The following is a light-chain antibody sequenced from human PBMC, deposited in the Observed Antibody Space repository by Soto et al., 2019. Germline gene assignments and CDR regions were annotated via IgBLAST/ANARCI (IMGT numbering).Light chain of an antibody. CDR3: QQYNSYSPT. Sequence: DIQMTQSPSTLSASVGYIVTLTFGASQSISVWLAWYQQKAGKAPNLLIYKASRLESGVPSRFSGSGSETEFTLTISGLQPGDSATYYCQQYNSYSPTFGQGTKVDIK. V-gene: IGKV1-5*03. CDR2: KAS. CDR1: QSISVW. J-gene: IGKJ1*01.